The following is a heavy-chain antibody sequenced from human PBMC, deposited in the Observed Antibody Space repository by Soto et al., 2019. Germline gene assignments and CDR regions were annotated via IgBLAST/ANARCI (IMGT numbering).Heavy chain of an antibody. CDR2: IYYSGST. Sequence: SETLSLTCTVSGGSISSYDWSWIRQPPGKGLEWIGYIYYSGSTNYNPSLKSRVTISVDTSKNQFSLKLSSVTAADTAVYYCARHASNWNYNYYYYMDVWGKGTTVTVSS. CDR1: GGSISSYD. V-gene: IGHV4-59*08. CDR3: ARHASNWNYNYYYYMDV. J-gene: IGHJ6*03. D-gene: IGHD1-20*01.